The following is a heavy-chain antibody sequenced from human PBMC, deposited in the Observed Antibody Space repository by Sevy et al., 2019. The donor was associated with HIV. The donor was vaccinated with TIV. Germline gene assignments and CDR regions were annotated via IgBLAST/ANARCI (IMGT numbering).Heavy chain of an antibody. J-gene: IGHJ4*02. CDR1: GFTFSSYA. CDR3: AKDGRAYDSSGDYSYDY. Sequence: GGSLRLSCAASGFTFSSYAMSWVRQAPGKGLEWVSAISGSGGSTYYADSVKGRFTISRDNSKNTLYLQMNSLRAEDRAEAYCAKDGRAYDSSGDYSYDYWGQGTLVTVYS. V-gene: IGHV3-23*01. CDR2: ISGSGGST. D-gene: IGHD3-22*01.